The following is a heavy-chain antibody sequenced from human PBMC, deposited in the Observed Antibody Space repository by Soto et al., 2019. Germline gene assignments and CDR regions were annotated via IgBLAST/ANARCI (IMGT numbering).Heavy chain of an antibody. CDR3: ARSWGYCSSTSCYLRDRYYYYGMDV. V-gene: IGHV1-2*02. CDR2: INPNSGGT. CDR1: GYTFTGYY. J-gene: IGHJ6*02. Sequence: ASVKVSCKASGYTFTGYYMHWVRQAPGQGLEWMGWINPNSGGTNYAQKVQGRVTMTRDMSISTAYMELSRLRSDDTAVYYCARSWGYCSSTSCYLRDRYYYYGMDVWGQGTTVTVSS. D-gene: IGHD2-2*01.